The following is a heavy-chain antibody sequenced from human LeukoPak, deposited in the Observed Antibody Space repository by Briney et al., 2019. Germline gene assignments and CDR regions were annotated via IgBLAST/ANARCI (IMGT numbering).Heavy chain of an antibody. D-gene: IGHD6-13*01. J-gene: IGHJ4*02. CDR3: AKAPYSSSWFKYFDY. Sequence: GGSLRLSCAASGFTFSSYAMSWVRQAPGKRLEWVSAISGSGGSTYYADSVKGRFTISRDNSKNTLYLQMNSLRAEDTAVYYCAKAPYSSSWFKYFDYWGQGTLVTVSS. CDR1: GFTFSSYA. V-gene: IGHV3-23*01. CDR2: ISGSGGST.